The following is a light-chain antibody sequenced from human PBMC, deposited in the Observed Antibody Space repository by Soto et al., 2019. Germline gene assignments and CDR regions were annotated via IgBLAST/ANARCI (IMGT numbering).Light chain of an antibody. V-gene: IGKV3-20*01. CDR1: QSVSNNY. J-gene: IGKJ5*01. CDR3: LHYGGSPLT. Sequence: SAWAQSPVPLSLSPGERATLSCRASQSVSNNYLAWYQQKPGQAPRLLIYGASTRTTGIPDRFSGSGSGTDFTLTIGRLEPGDFAVYYCLHYGGSPLTFGQGTRLEIK. CDR2: GAS.